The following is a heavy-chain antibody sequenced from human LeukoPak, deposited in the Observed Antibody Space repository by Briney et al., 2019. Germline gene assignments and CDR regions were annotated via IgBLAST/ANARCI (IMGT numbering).Heavy chain of an antibody. CDR3: ARSEMADY. J-gene: IGHJ4*02. D-gene: IGHD1-14*01. V-gene: IGHV1-2*02. Sequence: ASVKVSCKASGYTFTGYYMHWVRQAAGQGLEWMGWINPDSGATNYAQRFQGRATMTRDTSISTAYMELSRLRSDDTALYYCARSEMADYWGQGTLVTVSS. CDR2: INPDSGAT. CDR1: GYTFTGYY.